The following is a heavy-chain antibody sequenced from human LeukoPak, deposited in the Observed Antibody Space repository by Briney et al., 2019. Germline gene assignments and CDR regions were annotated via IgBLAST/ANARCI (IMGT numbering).Heavy chain of an antibody. D-gene: IGHD5-18*01. CDR2: ISGSCRST. V-gene: IGHV3-23*01. CDR1: GFTFNSYT. CDR3: AKDRAAMGDFDY. Sequence: QPGGSLRLSCAASGFTFNSYTVTWVRQAPGKGLESVSTISGSCRSTFYAGSVKGRFTISRDNSKNTLYLQMNRLRDEDTAVYYCAKDRAAMGDFDYWGQGTLVTVSS. J-gene: IGHJ4*02.